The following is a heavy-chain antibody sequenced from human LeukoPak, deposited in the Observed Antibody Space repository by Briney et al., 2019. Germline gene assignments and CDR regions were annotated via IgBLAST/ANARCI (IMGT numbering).Heavy chain of an antibody. J-gene: IGHJ3*02. D-gene: IGHD3-3*01. CDR2: LRDSGGSI. V-gene: IGHV3-23*01. CDR1: GFTFSSYA. CDR3: ATTHFLYEHAFDI. Sequence: GGSLRLSCAASGFTFSSYAMSWVRQARGKGVEGVSTLRDSGGSIYYADCVKGRFIISRDNSKNTLYLQMNTLRAEDTAVYYCATTHFLYEHAFDIWGQGTMVTVSS.